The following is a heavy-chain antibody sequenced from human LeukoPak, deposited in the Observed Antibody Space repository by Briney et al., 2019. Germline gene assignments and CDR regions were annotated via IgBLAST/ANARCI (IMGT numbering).Heavy chain of an antibody. CDR2: IYYSGTT. V-gene: IGHV4-34*01. J-gene: IGHJ4*02. Sequence: SETLSVTCAVYGGSFSGYYWGWIRQPPGNGLEWIGSIYYSGTTYYNPSLKSRVTISADTSKNQFSLKLSSVTAADTAVYYCAGGRSSVLGYWGQGTLVTVSS. CDR1: GGSFSGYY. D-gene: IGHD6-19*01. CDR3: AGGRSSVLGY.